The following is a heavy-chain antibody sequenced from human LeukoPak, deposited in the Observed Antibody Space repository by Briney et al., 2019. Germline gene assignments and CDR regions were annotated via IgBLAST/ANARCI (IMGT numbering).Heavy chain of an antibody. V-gene: IGHV3-21*01. CDR1: GFTFSTYS. D-gene: IGHD3-10*01. CDR2: ISSSSSYI. CDR3: EGYYYGSGSYLVDY. J-gene: IGHJ4*02. Sequence: GGSLRLSCAASGFTFSTYSMNWVRQAPGEGLEWVSSISSSSSYIYYADSVKGRFTISRDNAKNSLYLQMNSLRAEDTAVYYCEGYYYGSGSYLVDYWGQGTLATVSS.